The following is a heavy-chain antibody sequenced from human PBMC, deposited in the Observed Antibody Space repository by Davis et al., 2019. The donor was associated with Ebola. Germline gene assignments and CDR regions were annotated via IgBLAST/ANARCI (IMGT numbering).Heavy chain of an antibody. Sequence: SLKISCAASGFIFSSYVMNWVRQAPGKGLEWVSGISWNSGSIGYADSVKGRFTISRDNAKNSLYLQMNSLRAEDTALYYCAKDKTMATHYWYFDLWGRGTLVTVSS. CDR2: ISWNSGSI. D-gene: IGHD4/OR15-4a*01. J-gene: IGHJ2*01. V-gene: IGHV3-9*01. CDR1: GFIFSSYV. CDR3: AKDKTMATHYWYFDL.